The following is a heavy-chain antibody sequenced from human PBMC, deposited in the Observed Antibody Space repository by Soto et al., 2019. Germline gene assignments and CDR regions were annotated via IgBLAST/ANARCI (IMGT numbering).Heavy chain of an antibody. CDR2: VSGSVGGT. CDR3: AKPPDYNWNDY. J-gene: IGHJ4*02. V-gene: IGHV3-23*01. Sequence: EVQLLESGGGLVQPGGSLRLSCAASGFTFSSYTMSWVRQAPGKGLEWISAVSGSVGGTYYADSVKGRFTISRDNSKDTLYLQMNNLRAEDTAVYYCAKPPDYNWNDYWGQGTLVTVSS. CDR1: GFTFSSYT. D-gene: IGHD1-20*01.